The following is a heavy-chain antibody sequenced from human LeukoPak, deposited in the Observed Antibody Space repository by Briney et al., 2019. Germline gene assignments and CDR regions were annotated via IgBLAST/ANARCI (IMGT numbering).Heavy chain of an antibody. J-gene: IGHJ6*03. CDR2: ISGSGGST. D-gene: IGHD3-10*01. CDR3: AKRPMVRGVHRVHYYYYYMDV. Sequence: GGTLRLSCAASGFTFSSYGMSWVRQAPGKGLEWISAISGSGGSTYYADSVKGRFTISRDNSKNTLYLQMNSLRAEDTAVYYCAKRPMVRGVHRVHYYYYYMDVWGKGTTVTISS. CDR1: GFTFSSYG. V-gene: IGHV3-23*01.